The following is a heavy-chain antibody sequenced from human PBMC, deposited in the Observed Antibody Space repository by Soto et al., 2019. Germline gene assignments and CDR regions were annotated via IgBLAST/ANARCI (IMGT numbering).Heavy chain of an antibody. CDR3: ARVRPSYDFWSGYKSRPAYYYYGMDV. V-gene: IGHV4-34*01. D-gene: IGHD3-3*01. CDR2: INHSGST. CDR1: GGSFSGYY. J-gene: IGHJ6*02. Sequence: SETLSLTCAVYGGSFSGYYWSWIRQPPGKGLEWIGEINHSGSTNYNPSLKSRVTISVDTSKNQFSLKLGSVTAADTAVYYCARVRPSYDFWSGYKSRPAYYYYGMDVWGQGTTVTVS.